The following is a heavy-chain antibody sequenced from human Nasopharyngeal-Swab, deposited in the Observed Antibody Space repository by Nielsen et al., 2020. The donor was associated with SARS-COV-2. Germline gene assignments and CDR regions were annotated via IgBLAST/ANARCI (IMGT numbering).Heavy chain of an antibody. CDR1: GFTFSSYE. CDR3: ARGVDV. J-gene: IGHJ6*02. Sequence: GESLKISCAASGFTFSSYEMNWVRQAPGKGLEWVSYISSSSTIYYADSVKGRFTISRDNAKNSLYLQMNSLRAEDTAVYYCARGVDVWGQGTTVTVSS. CDR2: ISSSSTI. V-gene: IGHV3-48*03.